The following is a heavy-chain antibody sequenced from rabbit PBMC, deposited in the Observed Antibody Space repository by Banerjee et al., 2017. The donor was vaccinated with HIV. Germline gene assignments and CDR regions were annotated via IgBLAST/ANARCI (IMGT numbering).Heavy chain of an antibody. D-gene: IGHD4-2*01. CDR2: INTSSGNT. CDR1: GFSFSNKYV. J-gene: IGHJ4*01. V-gene: IGHV1S40*01. Sequence: QSLEESGGDLVKPGASLTLTCTASGFSFSNKYVMCWVRQAPGKGLEWIACINTSSGNTVYASWAKGRFSISKTSSTTVTLQKTSRTAADTATYFCSGDLAGGIGWNFNLWGQGSLVTVS. CDR3: SGDLAGGIGWNFNL.